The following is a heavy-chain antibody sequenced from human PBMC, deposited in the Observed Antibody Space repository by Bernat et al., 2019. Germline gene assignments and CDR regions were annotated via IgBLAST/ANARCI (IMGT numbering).Heavy chain of an antibody. CDR1: GFTFSSYG. D-gene: IGHD2-15*01. CDR2: IWYDGSNK. CDR3: ARGYCSGGSCEVYYYYYYMDV. V-gene: IGHV3-33*01. Sequence: QVQLVESGGGVVQPGRSLRLSCAASGFTFSSYGMHWVRQAPGKGLEWVAVIWYDGSNKYYADSVKGQFTISRDNSKNTLYLQMNSLRAEDTAVYYCARGYCSGGSCEVYYYYYYMDVWGKGTTVTVSS. J-gene: IGHJ6*03.